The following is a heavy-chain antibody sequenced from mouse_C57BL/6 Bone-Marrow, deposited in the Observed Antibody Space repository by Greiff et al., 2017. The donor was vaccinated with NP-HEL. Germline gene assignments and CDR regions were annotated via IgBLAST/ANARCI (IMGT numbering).Heavy chain of an antibody. CDR1: GYTFTSYW. CDR3: TRTFYDGYYNFDY. V-gene: IGHV1-5*01. CDR2: IYPGNSDT. J-gene: IGHJ2*01. Sequence: VQLQQSGTVLARPGASVKMSCKTSGYTFTSYWMHWVKQRPGQGLEWIGAIYPGNSDTSYNQKFKGKAKLTAVTSASTAYMELSSLTNEDSAVYYCTRTFYDGYYNFDYWGQGTTLTVSS. D-gene: IGHD2-3*01.